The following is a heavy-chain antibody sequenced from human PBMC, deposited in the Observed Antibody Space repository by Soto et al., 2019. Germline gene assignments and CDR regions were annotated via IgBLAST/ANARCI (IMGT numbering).Heavy chain of an antibody. CDR3: AKGAWGGSSPPNIYYFDV. V-gene: IGHV3-23*01. J-gene: IGHJ4*02. D-gene: IGHD1-26*01. CDR2: ISASGDST. Sequence: EVQLLESGGGLVQPGESLRLSCAASGFSFTTYVMGWVRQAPGMGLEWVSGISASGDSTFYAESVEGRFTISRDNSKNTLYLQMNSLRVDDTAIYHCAKGAWGGSSPPNIYYFDVWGQGTLVTVSS. CDR1: GFSFTTYV.